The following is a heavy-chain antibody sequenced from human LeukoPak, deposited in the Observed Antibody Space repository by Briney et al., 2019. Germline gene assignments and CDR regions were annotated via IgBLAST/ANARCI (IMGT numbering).Heavy chain of an antibody. CDR1: GYTFTGYY. CDR3: ARDWGSLTGDVGGVDY. J-gene: IGHJ4*02. V-gene: IGHV1-2*02. Sequence: ASVEVSCKASGYTFTGYYIHWVRQAPGQGLEWMGWINPNGGGTNYAQKFQGRVTITRDTSVSTAYMELSRLRSDDTAVYYCARDWGSLTGDVGGVDYWGQGTLVTVSS. CDR2: INPNGGGT. D-gene: IGHD3-16*01.